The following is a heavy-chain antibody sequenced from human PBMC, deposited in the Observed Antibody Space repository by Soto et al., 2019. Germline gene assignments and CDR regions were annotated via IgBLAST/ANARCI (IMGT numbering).Heavy chain of an antibody. CDR2: IYYSGST. J-gene: IGHJ4*02. V-gene: IGHV4-31*03. Sequence: QVQLQESGPGLVKPSQTLSLTCTVSGGSISSGGYYWSWIRQHPGKGLEWIGYIYYSGSTYYNPSLKSRVTISVDKSKNQFSLKLSSVTAADTAVYYCARQLVVPAAIQRWGYFDYWGQGTLVTVSS. CDR1: GGSISSGGYY. CDR3: ARQLVVPAAIQRWGYFDY. D-gene: IGHD2-2*02.